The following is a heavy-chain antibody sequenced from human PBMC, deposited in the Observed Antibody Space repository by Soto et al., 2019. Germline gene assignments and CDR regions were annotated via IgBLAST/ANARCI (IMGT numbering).Heavy chain of an antibody. Sequence: GGSLRLSCAASGFTFSSYAMSWVRQAPGKGLEWVSAISGSGGSTYYADSVKGRFTISRDNSKNTLYLQMNSLRAEDTAVYYCAKDGGYCSGGSCYDYYYYMDVWGKGTTVTVSS. CDR2: ISGSGGST. CDR3: AKDGGYCSGGSCYDYYYYMDV. D-gene: IGHD2-15*01. CDR1: GFTFSSYA. V-gene: IGHV3-23*01. J-gene: IGHJ6*03.